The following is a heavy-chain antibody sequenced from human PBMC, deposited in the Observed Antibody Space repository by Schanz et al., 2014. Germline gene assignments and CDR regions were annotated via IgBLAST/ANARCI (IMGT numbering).Heavy chain of an antibody. CDR1: GFSLDIFA. CDR2: ISGSGGNT. CDR3: ARGGPAYYFDD. J-gene: IGHJ4*02. V-gene: IGHV3-23*01. Sequence: EVHLLESGGGLVEPGGSLRLSCATSGFSLDIFAVSWVRQAPGKGLEWVSAISGSGGNTYYADSVKGRFTISRDNSKNTVYIQMNSLRAEDTAVYYCARGGPAYYFDDWGQGTLVTVSS.